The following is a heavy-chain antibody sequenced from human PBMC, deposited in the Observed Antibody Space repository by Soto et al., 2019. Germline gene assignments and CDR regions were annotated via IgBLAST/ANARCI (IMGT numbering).Heavy chain of an antibody. Sequence: PGGSLRLSCVGSDFSLSGSYMSWVRQAPGKGLEWLSFISMSGSYKTYAASVEGRFTISRDNVKNILYLQMDSLRVEDTAVYYCASRGHCSNGQCHPFDYWGQGTQVTVSS. J-gene: IGHJ4*02. D-gene: IGHD2-8*01. V-gene: IGHV3-11*06. CDR3: ASRGHCSNGQCHPFDY. CDR2: ISMSGSYK. CDR1: DFSLSGSY.